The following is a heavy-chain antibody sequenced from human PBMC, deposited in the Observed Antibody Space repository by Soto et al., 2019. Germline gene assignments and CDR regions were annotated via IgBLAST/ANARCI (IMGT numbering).Heavy chain of an antibody. CDR1: GYTFTSSY. Sequence: QVQLVQSGAEVKKPGASVKVSCKASGYTFTSSYIHWVRQAPGQGLEWMAIINPLGGSPNYAQQFQGRVNVTMDTSASTVYMELSSLRSEDTAVYYCGRGLFTGDYWGQGTLVTVSS. CDR3: GRGLFTGDY. CDR2: INPLGGSP. V-gene: IGHV1-46*03. D-gene: IGHD3-16*01. J-gene: IGHJ4*02.